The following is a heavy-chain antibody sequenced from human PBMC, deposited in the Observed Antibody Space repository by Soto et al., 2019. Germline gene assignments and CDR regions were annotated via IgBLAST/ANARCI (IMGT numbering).Heavy chain of an antibody. CDR3: AKVASGSYDWFDP. CDR2: VHPDGSTT. Sequence: EVQLVESGGGLVQPGGPLRLSCAASKFSFSGYWMHWVRQAPGKGLMWVSRVHPDGSTTTYADSVKGRFTISRDNAKNTVFLQMNSLRADDTAVYYCAKVASGSYDWFDPWGQGTLVTVSS. J-gene: IGHJ5*02. V-gene: IGHV3-74*01. D-gene: IGHD1-26*01. CDR1: KFSFSGYW.